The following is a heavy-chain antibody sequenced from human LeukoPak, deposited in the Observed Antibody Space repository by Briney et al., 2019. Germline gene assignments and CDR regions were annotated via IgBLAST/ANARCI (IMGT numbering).Heavy chain of an antibody. Sequence: TSETLSLTCTVSGGSISSYYWSWIRQPAGKGLEWIGRIYSSGSTNYNPSLKSRVTMSVDTSKNQFSLKLSSVTAADTAVYYCGASSEHSVVDNWGQGTLVTVSS. CDR3: GASSEHSVVDN. D-gene: IGHD3-22*01. J-gene: IGHJ4*02. CDR2: IYSSGST. V-gene: IGHV4-4*07. CDR1: GGSISSYY.